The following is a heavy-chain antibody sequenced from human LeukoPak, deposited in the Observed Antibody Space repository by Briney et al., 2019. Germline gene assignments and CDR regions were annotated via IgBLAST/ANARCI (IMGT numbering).Heavy chain of an antibody. CDR3: ARQIVLMVYAIYWFDP. D-gene: IGHD2-8*01. CDR1: GGSISSGDYY. Sequence: KPSQTLSLTCTVSGGSISSGDYYWSWIRQPPGKGLEWIGSIYYSGSTYYNPSLKSRVTISVDTSKNQFSLKLSSVTAADTAVYYCARQIVLMVYAIYWFDPWGQGTLVTVSS. CDR2: IYYSGST. V-gene: IGHV4-39*01. J-gene: IGHJ5*02.